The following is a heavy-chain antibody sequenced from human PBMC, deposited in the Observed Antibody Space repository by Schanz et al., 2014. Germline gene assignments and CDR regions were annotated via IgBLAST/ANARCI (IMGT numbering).Heavy chain of an antibody. CDR1: GGSINSNSYY. CDR3: ARHGPLAGIPLDY. V-gene: IGHV4-39*01. D-gene: IGHD6-19*01. CDR2: VFYTGTT. Sequence: QLQLQESGPGLVKPSETLSLICSVSGGSINSNSYYWGWIRQPPGKGLEWIGNVFYTGTTYTNPPLRSRLPLSVDPSNNQFSLKLPSVTAADTAVYFCARHGPLAGIPLDYWGRGTLVTVSS. J-gene: IGHJ4*02.